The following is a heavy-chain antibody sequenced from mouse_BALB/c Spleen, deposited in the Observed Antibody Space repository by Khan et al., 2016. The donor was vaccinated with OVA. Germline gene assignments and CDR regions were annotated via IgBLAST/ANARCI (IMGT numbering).Heavy chain of an antibody. D-gene: IGHD1-1*01. V-gene: IGHV5-6*01. CDR1: GFTFSTYG. CDR2: VSTGGGYT. CDR3: TRRAYYYDSEGLAY. J-gene: IGHJ3*01. Sequence: EVELVESGGDLVKPGGSLKLSCAASGFTFSTYGMSWVRQTPDKRLEWVATVSTGGGYTYYPDSVKGRFTISRDNAKNTLYLQMSGLKSEETAMFYCTRRAYYYDSEGLAYGCKETLVTVSA.